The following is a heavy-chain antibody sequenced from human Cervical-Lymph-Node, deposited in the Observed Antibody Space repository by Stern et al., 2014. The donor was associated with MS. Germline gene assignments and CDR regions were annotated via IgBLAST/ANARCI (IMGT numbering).Heavy chain of an antibody. CDR2: VYYSGAT. Sequence: QLQLQESGPGLVKPSETLSLTCAVSGDSISSYTHYWAWIRQPPGKGLEWIGSVYYSGATYYNPSLKSPVPLSVATPKNPFSLGRNSVTAADTAVYYCAKHACTGAACPFDLWGQGTLVTVSS. CDR1: GDSISSYTHY. V-gene: IGHV4-39*01. J-gene: IGHJ4*02. D-gene: IGHD2-8*02. CDR3: AKHACTGAACPFDL.